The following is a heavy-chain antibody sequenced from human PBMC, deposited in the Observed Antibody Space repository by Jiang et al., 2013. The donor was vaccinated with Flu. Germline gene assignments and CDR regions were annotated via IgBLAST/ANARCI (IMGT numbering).Heavy chain of an antibody. V-gene: IGHV3-23*01. CDR2: LVVVVVA. CDR1: TFSSYA. CDR3: AKDEPFYDFWSGSLYGMDV. Sequence: TFSSYAMSWVARXQGRGWSGSQLLVVVVVAHTTQTPXRAGFTISRDNSKNTLYLQMNSLRAEDTAVYYCAKDEPFYDFWSGSLYGMDVWGQGTTVTVSS. J-gene: IGHJ6*02. D-gene: IGHD3-3*01.